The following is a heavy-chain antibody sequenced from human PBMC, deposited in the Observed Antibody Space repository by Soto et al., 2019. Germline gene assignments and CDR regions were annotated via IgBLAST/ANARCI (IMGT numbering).Heavy chain of an antibody. CDR3: ARDKITGLFDY. CDR2: INHSGST. J-gene: IGHJ4*02. Sequence: SETLSLTCAVYGGSFSCYYWTWICQPPGTGLEWIGEINHSGSTNYNPSLKSRVTISVDTSKNQFSLKLTSVTAADTAVYYCARDKITGLFDYWGQGTLATVSS. CDR1: GGSFSCYY. D-gene: IGHD2-8*02. V-gene: IGHV4-34*01.